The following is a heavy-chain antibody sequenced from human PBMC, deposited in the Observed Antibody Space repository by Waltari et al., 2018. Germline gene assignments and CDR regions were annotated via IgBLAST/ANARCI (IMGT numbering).Heavy chain of an antibody. V-gene: IGHV3-53*02. J-gene: IGHJ3*01. Sequence: DVQLVETGGGLIQPGGSLRLSCSGPGFTVSNNYLTWVRQAPAKGLEWVSVIYSGGNTYYAASVTGRFSISRDNFNNTLFLQMNNLRAEDTAIYYCARVIRDGPSGFYGIAAFDLWGQGTMVTVSS. CDR1: GFTVSNNY. CDR3: ARVIRDGPSGFYGIAAFDL. CDR2: IYSGGNT. D-gene: IGHD3-22*01.